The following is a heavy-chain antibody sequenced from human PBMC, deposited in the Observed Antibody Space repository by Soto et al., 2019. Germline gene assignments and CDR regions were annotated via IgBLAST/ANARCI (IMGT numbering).Heavy chain of an antibody. CDR2: IKSSGSPT. J-gene: IGHJ2*01. D-gene: IGHD3-10*01. Sequence: EVQLVESGGGLVQPGGSLRLSCAASGFTFSSYAMTWVRLAPGRGLEWVLGIKSSGSPTDYPESVKGRFTISRDNLMNTLFLDMNGLRAEDTAIYYCAKAPRGGASGDWYFDLWGRGTLVTVSS. V-gene: IGHV3-23*04. CDR1: GFTFSSYA. CDR3: AKAPRGGASGDWYFDL.